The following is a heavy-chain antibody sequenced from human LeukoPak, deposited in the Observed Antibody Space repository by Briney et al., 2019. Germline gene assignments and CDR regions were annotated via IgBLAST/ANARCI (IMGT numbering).Heavy chain of an antibody. V-gene: IGHV3-7*01. CDR2: IKQDGSEK. J-gene: IGHJ4*02. Sequence: GGSLRLSCAASGFTFSSYGMHWVRQAPGKGLEWVANIKQDGSEKYYVDSVKGRFTISRDNAKNSLYLQMNSLRAEDTAVYYCARRSRAVYTYYYGSGVDYWGQGTLVTVSS. CDR1: GFTFSSYG. CDR3: ARRSRAVYTYYYGSGVDY. D-gene: IGHD3-10*01.